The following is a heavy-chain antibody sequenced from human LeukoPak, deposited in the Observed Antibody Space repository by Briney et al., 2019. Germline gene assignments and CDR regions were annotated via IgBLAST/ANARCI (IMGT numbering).Heavy chain of an antibody. CDR2: FSGSGGST. J-gene: IGHJ4*02. D-gene: IGHD3-10*01. CDR1: GFTFSSYA. CDR3: AKDAYYYGSGSSYYYDY. Sequence: PGGSLRLSCAASGFTFSSYAMSWVRQAPGKGLEWVSAFSGSGGSTYYADSVKGRFTISRDHSKNTLYLQMNSLRAEDTAVYYCAKDAYYYGSGSSYYYDYWGQGTLVTVSS. V-gene: IGHV3-23*01.